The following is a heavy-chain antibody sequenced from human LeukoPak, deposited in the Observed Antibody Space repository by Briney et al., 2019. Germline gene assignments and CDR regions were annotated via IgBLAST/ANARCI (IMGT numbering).Heavy chain of an antibody. V-gene: IGHV3-30*02. J-gene: IGHJ4*02. Sequence: GGSLRLSCAASGFTFSSNAMSWVRQAPGKGLEWVAFIRHDGSNKYHRDSVKGRFTISRDNSKNTLYLQMNSLRAEDTAVYYCARDRLAYCGGDCYPPDYWGQGALVTVSS. CDR1: GFTFSSNA. CDR3: ARDRLAYCGGDCYPPDY. D-gene: IGHD2-21*02. CDR2: IRHDGSNK.